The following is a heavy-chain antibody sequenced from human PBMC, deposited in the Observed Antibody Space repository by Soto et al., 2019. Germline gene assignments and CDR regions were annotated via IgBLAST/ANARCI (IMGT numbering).Heavy chain of an antibody. CDR2: ISSSGSTI. CDR3: ARGDCSSTSCTTPYYYYGMDV. Sequence: PGGSLRLSCAASGFTFSSYEMNWVRQAPGKGLEWVSYISSSGSTIYYADSVKGRFTISRDNAKNSLYLQMNSLRAEDTAVYYCARGDCSSTSCTTPYYYYGMDVWGQGTTVTVSS. D-gene: IGHD2-2*01. V-gene: IGHV3-48*03. J-gene: IGHJ6*02. CDR1: GFTFSSYE.